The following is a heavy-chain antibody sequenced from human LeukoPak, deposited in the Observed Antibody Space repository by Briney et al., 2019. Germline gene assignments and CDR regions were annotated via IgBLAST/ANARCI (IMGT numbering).Heavy chain of an antibody. J-gene: IGHJ4*02. CDR2: ISSSSSYI. Sequence: GGSLGLSCAASGFTFSSYSMNWVRQAPGKGLEWVSSISSSSSYIYYADSVKGRFTISRDNAKNSLYLQMNSLRAEDTAVYYCARDPPQYSLGYCSGGSCGPYWGQGTLVTVSS. CDR3: ARDPPQYSLGYCSGGSCGPY. V-gene: IGHV3-21*01. CDR1: GFTFSSYS. D-gene: IGHD2-15*01.